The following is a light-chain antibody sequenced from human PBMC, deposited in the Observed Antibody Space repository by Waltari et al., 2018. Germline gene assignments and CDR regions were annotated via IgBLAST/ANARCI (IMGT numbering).Light chain of an antibody. CDR1: QSLVHSDGNTY. CDR2: NVS. Sequence: DVVMTQSPLSLPVTLGQPASIPCRSTQSLVHSDGNTYLHWFLQRPGQSPRRLICNVSNRESGVPDRFSGSGSGTDFTLKISRVEAEDVGVYYCMQHTSWPHTFGQGTKLEIK. V-gene: IGKV2-30*02. CDR3: MQHTSWPHT. J-gene: IGKJ2*01.